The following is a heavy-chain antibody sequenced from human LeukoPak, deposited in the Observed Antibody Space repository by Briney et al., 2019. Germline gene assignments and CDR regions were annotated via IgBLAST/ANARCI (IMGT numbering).Heavy chain of an antibody. CDR2: INNSGIT. V-gene: IGHV4-34*01. CDR1: GGSFSGYY. Sequence: SETLSLTCAVYGGSFSGYYWCWIRQPPAKGLEWIGEINNSGITNYNPSLKSRVTISVDTSKNPFSLKLSSVTAADTAVYYCARHRSEGSTADFDYWGQGTLVTVSS. CDR3: ARHRSEGSTADFDY. J-gene: IGHJ4*02.